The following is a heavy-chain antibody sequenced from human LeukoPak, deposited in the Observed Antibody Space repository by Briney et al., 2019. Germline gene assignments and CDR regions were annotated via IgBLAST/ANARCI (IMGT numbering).Heavy chain of an antibody. D-gene: IGHD3-10*01. CDR3: ARRKVNYYGSGSYYRVYYFDY. Sequence: GGSLRLSCAASGFTFSDYYMSWIRQAPGKGLEWVSYISSSGSTIYHADSVKGRFTISRDNAKNSLYLQMNSLRAEDTAVYYCARRKVNYYGSGSYYRVYYFDYWGQGTLVTVSS. V-gene: IGHV3-11*01. J-gene: IGHJ4*02. CDR1: GFTFSDYY. CDR2: ISSSGSTI.